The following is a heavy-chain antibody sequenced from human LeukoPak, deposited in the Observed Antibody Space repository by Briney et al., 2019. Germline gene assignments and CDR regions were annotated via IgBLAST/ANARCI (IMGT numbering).Heavy chain of an antibody. V-gene: IGHV4-39*01. CDR2: IYYSGTT. Sequence: PSETLSLTCSVSGGSISSSGYYWNWIRQPPGKGLEWVGSIYYSGTTYYNSSLKSRVTISEYTSKNRFSLMLTSVTAADTAVYYCARQVSDYFYYYIDVWGEGTTVIVSS. J-gene: IGHJ6*03. CDR1: GGSISSSGYY. CDR3: ARQVSDYFYYYIDV.